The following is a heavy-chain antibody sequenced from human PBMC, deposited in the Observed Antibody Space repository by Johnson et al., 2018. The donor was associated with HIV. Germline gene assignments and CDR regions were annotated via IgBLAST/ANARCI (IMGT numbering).Heavy chain of an antibody. V-gene: IGHV3-30*02. Sequence: QVQLVESGGGVVQPGGSLRLSCAASGFTFSNYGMHWVRQAPGKGLEWVAFIRYDGSNKYYADSVKGRFSISRDNSKNTLYLQMNSLRAEDTAVYYCARSIMGAGPFDIWGQGTMVSVSS. CDR2: IRYDGSNK. CDR3: ARSIMGAGPFDI. CDR1: GFTFSNYG. J-gene: IGHJ3*02.